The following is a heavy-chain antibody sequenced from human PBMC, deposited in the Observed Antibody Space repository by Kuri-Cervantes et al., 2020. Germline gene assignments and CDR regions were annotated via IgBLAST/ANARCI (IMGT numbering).Heavy chain of an antibody. D-gene: IGHD3-16*01. CDR3: ARGGKMYDPAAIDI. Sequence: ASVKVSCKASGYTFNSYHIHWVRQAPGQGLEWLGIINPSGGSTSYAQKFQGRVTMTRDTSTSTFYMEVSSLRAEDTAVYSCARGGKMYDPAAIDIWGQGTMVTVSS. V-gene: IGHV1-46*02. CDR1: GYTFNSYH. J-gene: IGHJ3*02. CDR2: INPSGGST.